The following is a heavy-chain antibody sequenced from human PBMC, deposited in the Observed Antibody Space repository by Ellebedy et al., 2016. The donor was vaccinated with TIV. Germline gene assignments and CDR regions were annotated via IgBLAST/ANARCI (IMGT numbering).Heavy chain of an antibody. D-gene: IGHD6-19*01. J-gene: IGHJ5*02. CDR1: GYTFTSYY. CDR3: ARDSTSGASTSFRFDP. Sequence: AASVKVSCKTSGYTFTSYYLHWVRQAPGQGPEWMGIIDPSGGRTTNAQKFQGRVTMTRDTSTSTVYMELSSLRSEDKAVYYCARDSTSGASTSFRFDPWGQGTLVIVSS. V-gene: IGHV1-46*01. CDR2: IDPSGGRT.